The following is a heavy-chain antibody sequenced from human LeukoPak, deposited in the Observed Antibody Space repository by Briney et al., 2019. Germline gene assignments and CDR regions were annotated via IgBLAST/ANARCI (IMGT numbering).Heavy chain of an antibody. CDR1: GFSFSDYA. CDR3: AKDQEDRGYPSSFDF. Sequence: GGSLRLSCTSSGFSFSDYAMNWVRQAPGKGLEWVSCIRGNSGMRFYSDSVRGRFTISRDNSRNTVYLQMDSLRVDDTAVYFCAKDQEDRGYPSSFDFWGQGTLVTVSS. J-gene: IGHJ4*02. V-gene: IGHV3-23*01. D-gene: IGHD2-15*01. CDR2: IRGNSGMR.